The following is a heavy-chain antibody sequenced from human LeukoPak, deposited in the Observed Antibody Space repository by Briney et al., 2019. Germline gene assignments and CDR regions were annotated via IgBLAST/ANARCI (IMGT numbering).Heavy chain of an antibody. CDR3: AKENYYATSGMDV. CDR1: GFTFDEYA. V-gene: IGHV3-9*01. Sequence: PGRSLRLSCAASGFTFDEYAMHWVRQAPGKGLEWVSGISWNSGSIGYADSVKGRFTISRDNAKNSLYLQMNSLRAEDTALYYCAKENYYATSGMDVWGQGTTVTVSS. D-gene: IGHD3-10*01. CDR2: ISWNSGSI. J-gene: IGHJ6*02.